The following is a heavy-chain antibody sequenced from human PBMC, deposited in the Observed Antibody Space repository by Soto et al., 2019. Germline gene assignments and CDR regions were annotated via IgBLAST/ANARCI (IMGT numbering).Heavy chain of an antibody. CDR2: IDPSDSYT. CDR1: GYSFTSYW. D-gene: IGHD2-2*02. Sequence: GESLKISCKGSGYSFTSYWISWVRQMPGKGLEWMGRIDPSDSYTNYSPSFQGHVTISADKSISTAYLQWSSLKASDTAMYYCASSLSYCSSTSCYTGMDYWGQGTLVTVS. J-gene: IGHJ4*02. CDR3: ASSLSYCSSTSCYTGMDY. V-gene: IGHV5-10-1*01.